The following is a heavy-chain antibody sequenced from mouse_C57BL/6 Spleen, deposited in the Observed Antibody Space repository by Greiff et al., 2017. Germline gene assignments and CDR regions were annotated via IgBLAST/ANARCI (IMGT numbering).Heavy chain of an antibody. Sequence: QVQLKQPGAELVKPGASVKLSCKASGYTFTSYWMQWVKQRPGQGLEWIGEIDPSDSYTNYNQKFKGKATLTVDTSSSTAYMQLSSLTSEDSAVYYCRSGTWRTDYFDYWGQGTTLTVSS. D-gene: IGHD4-1*01. CDR3: RSGTWRTDYFDY. V-gene: IGHV1-50*01. CDR1: GYTFTSYW. CDR2: IDPSDSYT. J-gene: IGHJ2*01.